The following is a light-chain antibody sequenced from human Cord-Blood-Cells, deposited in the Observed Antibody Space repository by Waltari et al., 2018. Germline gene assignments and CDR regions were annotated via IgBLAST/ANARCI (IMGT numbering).Light chain of an antibody. CDR1: KLGDKY. V-gene: IGLV3-1*01. Sequence: SYELTQPPSVSVSPGQTASITCSGDKLGDKYACWYQQKPGQSPVLVIYQESKRPSGIPERFSGSNSGNTATLTIRGTQDMDEADYYCQAWDSSTVVFGGGTKLTVL. CDR3: QAWDSSTVV. CDR2: QES. J-gene: IGLJ2*01.